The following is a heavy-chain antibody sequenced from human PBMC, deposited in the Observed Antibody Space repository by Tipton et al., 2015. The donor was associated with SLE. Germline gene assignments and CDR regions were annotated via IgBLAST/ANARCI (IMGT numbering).Heavy chain of an antibody. Sequence: SLRLSCAASGFTFSSYSMNWVRQAPGKGLEWVSSISSSSSYIYYADSVKGRFTISRDNAKNSLYLQMNSLRAEDTAVYYCARCLIAGSNLYPFDYWGQGTLVTVSS. CDR1: GFTFSSYS. D-gene: IGHD3-10*01. CDR3: ARCLIAGSNLYPFDY. J-gene: IGHJ4*02. CDR2: ISSSSSYI. V-gene: IGHV3-21*01.